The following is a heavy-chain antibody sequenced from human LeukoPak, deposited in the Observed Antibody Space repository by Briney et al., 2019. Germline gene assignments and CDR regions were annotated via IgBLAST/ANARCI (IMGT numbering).Heavy chain of an antibody. CDR1: GFTFSNYA. CDR3: AKWGDYDVLTGYYVSDY. J-gene: IGHJ4*02. D-gene: IGHD3-9*01. CDR2: ITGSGGNT. V-gene: IGHV3-23*01. Sequence: GSLRLSCAASGFTFSNYAMSWVRQAPGKGLEWVSAITGSGGNTYYADSVKGRFTISRDNSKNTVFLQMNSLRAEDTAVYYCAKWGDYDVLTGYYVSDYWGQGALVTVSS.